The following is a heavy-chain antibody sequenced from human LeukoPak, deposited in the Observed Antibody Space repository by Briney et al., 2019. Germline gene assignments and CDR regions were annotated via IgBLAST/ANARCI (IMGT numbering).Heavy chain of an antibody. CDR2: INHSGST. J-gene: IGHJ4*02. CDR1: GGSFSGYY. D-gene: IGHD1-26*01. V-gene: IGHV4-34*01. CDR3: ARGRGSGSYYASWANYFDY. Sequence: PSETLSFTCAVYGGSFSGYYWSWIRQPPGKGLEWIGEINHSGSTNYNPSLKSRVTISVDTSKNQFSLKLSSVTAADTAVYYCARGRGSGSYYASWANYFDYWGQGTLVTVSS.